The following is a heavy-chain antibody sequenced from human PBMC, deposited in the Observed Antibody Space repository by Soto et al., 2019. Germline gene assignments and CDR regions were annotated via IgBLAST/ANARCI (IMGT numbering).Heavy chain of an antibody. Sequence: EVQLVESGGGLVKPGGSLRLSCAASGLTFSDAWLNWVRQAPGKGLEWDARIKSKTDGGTTDYAAPVKGRFTISRDDSRNTVYLQMNSLKVEDTAVYYCTTANDYGDFGTLRGLIWGQGTLVTVSS. J-gene: IGHJ4*02. D-gene: IGHD4-17*01. V-gene: IGHV3-15*07. CDR3: TTANDYGDFGTLRGLI. CDR1: GLTFSDAW. CDR2: IKSKTDGGTT.